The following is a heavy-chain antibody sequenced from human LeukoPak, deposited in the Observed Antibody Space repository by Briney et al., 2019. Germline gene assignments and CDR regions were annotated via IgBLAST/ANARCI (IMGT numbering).Heavy chain of an antibody. J-gene: IGHJ4*02. CDR3: ARGTRAAAGTLFY. Sequence: GGSLRLSCAASGFTFSSYSMNWVRQAPRKGLEWVSSISSSSSYIYYADSVKGRFTISRDNAKNSLYLQMNSLRAEDTAVYYCARGTRAAAGTLFYWGQGTLVTVSS. CDR2: ISSSSSYI. CDR1: GFTFSSYS. D-gene: IGHD6-13*01. V-gene: IGHV3-21*01.